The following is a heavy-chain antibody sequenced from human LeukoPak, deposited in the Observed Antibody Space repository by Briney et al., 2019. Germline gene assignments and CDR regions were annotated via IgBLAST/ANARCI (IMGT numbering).Heavy chain of an antibody. CDR1: GFILSNYA. J-gene: IGHJ4*02. CDR3: ARGLFPYQLIAVTGRY. CDR2: ISGSGGST. D-gene: IGHD6-19*01. Sequence: GGSLRLSCEASGFILSNYAMSWVRQAPGKGLEWVSTISGSGGSTYYADSVKGRFTLSGDNSKNTLYLQPNSLRVEDTAVYYCARGLFPYQLIAVTGRYWGQGTLVTVSS. V-gene: IGHV3-23*01.